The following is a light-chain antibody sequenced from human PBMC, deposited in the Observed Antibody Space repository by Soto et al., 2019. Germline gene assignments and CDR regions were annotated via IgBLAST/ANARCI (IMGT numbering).Light chain of an antibody. J-gene: IGKJ3*01. CDR1: QSISDT. V-gene: IGKV3-15*01. Sequence: EIVMTQSPATLSVSPGGRATLSCRASQSISDTLAWYQQKPGQAPRLLIYGASTRAPGFPARFSGSGSGTDFTLTISSLQSEDFAVYYCQQRSSWPFTFGPGTKVDIK. CDR2: GAS. CDR3: QQRSSWPFT.